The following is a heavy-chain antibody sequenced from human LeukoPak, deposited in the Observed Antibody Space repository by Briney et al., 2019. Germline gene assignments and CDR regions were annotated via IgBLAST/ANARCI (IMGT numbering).Heavy chain of an antibody. Sequence: PGGSLRLSCAASGVTFSSYAMSWVRQAPGKGLEWVSAISDSGGSTYYADSVKGRSTISRDNSKNTLYLQMNSLRAEDTAVYYCAKVDVATITLDYWGQGTLVTVSS. CDR1: GVTFSSYA. CDR2: ISDSGGST. CDR3: AKVDVATITLDY. V-gene: IGHV3-23*01. J-gene: IGHJ4*02. D-gene: IGHD5-12*01.